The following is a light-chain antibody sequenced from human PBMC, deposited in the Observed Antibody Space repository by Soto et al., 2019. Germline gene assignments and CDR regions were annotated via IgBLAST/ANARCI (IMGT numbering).Light chain of an antibody. J-gene: IGLJ2*01. V-gene: IGLV2-14*03. Sequence: QSALTQPASVSGSPGQSITISCTGTSSDVGGYNYVCWYQQHPGKAPKLIIYDVTNRPSGVSDRFSASKSGNTASLTISGLQAEDEADYYCSSYTRSSTVVFGGGTKLTVL. CDR1: SSDVGGYNY. CDR2: DVT. CDR3: SSYTRSSTVV.